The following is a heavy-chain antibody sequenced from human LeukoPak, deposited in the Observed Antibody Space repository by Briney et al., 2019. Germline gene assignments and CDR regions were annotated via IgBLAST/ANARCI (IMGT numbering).Heavy chain of an antibody. CDR3: AKVGAVVVIAPYYFDY. CDR2: ISGSGGST. Sequence: GGSLRLSCAASGFTFSSYAMSWVRQAPGKGLEWVSAISGSGGSTYYADSVKGRFTISRDNSKNTLYLQMNSLRAEDTAVYYCAKVGAVVVIAPYYFDYWGQGTLVTVSS. CDR1: GFTFSSYA. D-gene: IGHD2-21*01. J-gene: IGHJ4*02. V-gene: IGHV3-23*01.